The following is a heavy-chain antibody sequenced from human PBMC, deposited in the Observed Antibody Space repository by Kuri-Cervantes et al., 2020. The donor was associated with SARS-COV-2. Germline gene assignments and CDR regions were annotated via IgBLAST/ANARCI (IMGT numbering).Heavy chain of an antibody. CDR1: GGSISSSSYY. D-gene: IGHD4-11*01. J-gene: IGHJ4*02. V-gene: IGHV4-39*01. Sequence: GSLRLSCTVSGGSISSSSYYWGWIRQPPGKGLEWIGSIYYSGSTSYNPSLKSRVTISVDTSKNQFSLKLSSVTAADAAVYYCARLDSNSDYWGQGTLVTVSS. CDR3: ARLDSNSDY. CDR2: IYYSGST.